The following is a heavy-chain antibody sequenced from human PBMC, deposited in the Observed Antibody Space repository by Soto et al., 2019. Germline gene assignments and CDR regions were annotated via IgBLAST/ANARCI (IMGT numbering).Heavy chain of an antibody. Sequence: EVQVLESGGGSVQPGGSLRLSCAASGCPFSMFAMDWVRQAPGKGLEWVSGIRGSGGGTYYADSVKGRFTISRDDSRNMLYLEMNTLRGEDTAVYYCAKASGRVHYGMHVWGQGTTVTVSS. V-gene: IGHV3-23*01. CDR1: GCPFSMFA. D-gene: IGHD3-10*01. CDR2: IRGSGGGT. J-gene: IGHJ6*02. CDR3: AKASGRVHYGMHV.